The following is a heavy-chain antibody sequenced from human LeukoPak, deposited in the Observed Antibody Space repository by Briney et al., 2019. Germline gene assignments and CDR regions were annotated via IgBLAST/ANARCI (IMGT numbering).Heavy chain of an antibody. V-gene: IGHV3-30*02. D-gene: IGHD2-2*01. CDR3: AKDLHCSSTSCGTGY. CDR2: IRYDGSNK. J-gene: IGHJ4*02. Sequence: PGGSLRLSCAASGFTFSSYGMHWVRQAPGKGLEWVAFIRYDGSNKYYADSVKGRFTISRDNSKNTLYLQMNSLRAEDTAVYYCAKDLHCSSTSCGTGYWGQGTLVTVSS. CDR1: GFTFSSYG.